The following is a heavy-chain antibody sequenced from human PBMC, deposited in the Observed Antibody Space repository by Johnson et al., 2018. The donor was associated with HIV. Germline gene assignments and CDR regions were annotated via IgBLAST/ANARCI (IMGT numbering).Heavy chain of an antibody. Sequence: VQLVESGGGLVQPGGSLRLSCAASGFTVSSNYMSWVRQAPGKGLEWVSVIYSGGSTYYADSVRGRFTIPTDNSKNTLYLQMNSLRREDTAVYYCARGNLYYSTDAFEIWGQGTMLTVSS. CDR1: GFTVSSNY. D-gene: IGHD3-16*01. CDR2: IYSGGST. V-gene: IGHV3-66*02. J-gene: IGHJ3*02. CDR3: ARGNLYYSTDAFEI.